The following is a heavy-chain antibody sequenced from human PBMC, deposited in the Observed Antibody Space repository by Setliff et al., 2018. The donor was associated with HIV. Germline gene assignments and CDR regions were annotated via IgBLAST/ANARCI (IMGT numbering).Heavy chain of an antibody. V-gene: IGHV4-59*11. D-gene: IGHD3-3*01. J-gene: IGHJ1*01. Sequence: SETLSLTCSVSGATISRHFRSWIRQSPGKGLEWVGTIYDSGVTKYNPSLQTRVRVSVDTSKSHLSLSLTSVTPADTAVYYCTRRQWGTSGYYEFFQQWGQGSLVTVSS. CDR3: TRRQWGTSGYYEFFQQ. CDR1: GATISRHF. CDR2: IYDSGVT.